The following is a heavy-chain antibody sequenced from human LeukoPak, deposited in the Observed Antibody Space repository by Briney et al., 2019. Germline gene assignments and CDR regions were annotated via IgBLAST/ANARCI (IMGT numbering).Heavy chain of an antibody. CDR3: GYTNNFYH. CDR2: RKHDGGEK. J-gene: IGHJ4*02. Sequence: HPGGSLRLSCVASGLTFCGQWVNWVRHAPGRGVEWVANRKHDGGEKFYVDSVKGRFTISRDDGQNSLSLHMNNVTVEDTAVYYCGYTNNFYHWGQGALVVVSA. D-gene: IGHD3-16*02. CDR1: GLTFCGQW. V-gene: IGHV3-7*01.